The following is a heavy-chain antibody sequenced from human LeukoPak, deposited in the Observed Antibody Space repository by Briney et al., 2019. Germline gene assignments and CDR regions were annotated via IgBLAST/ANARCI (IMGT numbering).Heavy chain of an antibody. CDR1: GGSFSGYY. CDR2: INHSEST. D-gene: IGHD6-19*01. V-gene: IGHV4-34*01. CDR3: ARDRGHRYSSGWYVFDY. Sequence: SETLSLTCAVYGGSFSGYYWSWIRQPPGKGLEWIGEINHSESTNYNPSLKSRVTISVDTSKNQFSLKLSSVTAADTAVYYCARDRGHRYSSGWYVFDYWGQGTLVTVSS. J-gene: IGHJ4*02.